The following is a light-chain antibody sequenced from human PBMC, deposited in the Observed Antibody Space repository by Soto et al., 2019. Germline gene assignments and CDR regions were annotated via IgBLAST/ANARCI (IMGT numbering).Light chain of an antibody. V-gene: IGKV3-11*01. CDR3: QQHGSWPAT. CDR2: DAS. J-gene: IGKJ3*01. CDR1: QSVNNF. Sequence: EILLTQSPAIVSLSPGERATLYCRASQSVNNFFAWYQQKPGQAPRLLIYDASYRAPGIPARFSGSGSGTDFTLTITSLEAEDSAVYYCQQHGSWPATFGPGTKVDIK.